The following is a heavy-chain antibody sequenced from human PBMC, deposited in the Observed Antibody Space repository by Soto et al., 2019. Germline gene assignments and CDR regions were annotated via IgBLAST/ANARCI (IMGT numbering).Heavy chain of an antibody. CDR3: ARERSAAGTGWFDP. CDR2: MNPNSGNT. D-gene: IGHD6-13*01. CDR1: GYTFTSYD. Sequence: QVQLVQSGAEVKKPGASVKVSCKASGYTFTSYDINWVRQATGQGLEWMGWMNPNSGNTGYAQKFQGRVTMTRNTSISTAYMALSSLRSEDTAVYSCARERSAAGTGWFDPWGQGTLVTVSS. V-gene: IGHV1-8*01. J-gene: IGHJ5*02.